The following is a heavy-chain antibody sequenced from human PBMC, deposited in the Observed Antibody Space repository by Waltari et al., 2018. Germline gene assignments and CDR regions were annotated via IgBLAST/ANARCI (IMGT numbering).Heavy chain of an antibody. CDR3: AKLATSSDHGGGWLDS. V-gene: IGHV3-53*01. D-gene: IGHD3-16*01. J-gene: IGHJ5*01. CDR1: EFSVNDNS. Sequence: ELQLVESGGGLIQPGGSLRLSCAASEFSVNDNSIHCVRQAPGKGLKWVAIIYRGENTYFADSVKGRFSISRDNSKNTVYLQINSLRVDDTAVYYCAKLATSSDHGGGWLDSWGQGTLVTVSS. CDR2: IYRGENT.